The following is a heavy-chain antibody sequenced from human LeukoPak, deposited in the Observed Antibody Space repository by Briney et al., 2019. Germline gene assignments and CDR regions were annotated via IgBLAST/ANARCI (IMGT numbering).Heavy chain of an antibody. CDR2: INPNSGGT. CDR1: GDTFTGYY. V-gene: IGHV1-2*02. D-gene: IGHD4-23*01. CDR3: ASLGQVVVTPRNAVSA. J-gene: IGHJ5*02. Sequence: ASVKVSCKASGDTFTGYYMHWVRQAPGQGLEWMGWINPNSGGTNYAQKFQGRVTMTRDTSISTAYMELSRLRSADTAAYYCASLGQVVVTPRNAVSAWGQGTLVTVSS.